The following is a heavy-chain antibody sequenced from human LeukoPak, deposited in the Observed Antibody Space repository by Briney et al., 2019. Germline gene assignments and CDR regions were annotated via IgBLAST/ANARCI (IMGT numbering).Heavy chain of an antibody. D-gene: IGHD1-26*01. CDR3: ARNGNSELFDY. CDR1: GGTFSSYA. Sequence: SVKVSCKASGGTFSSYAISWVRQAPGQGLEWMGRIIPILGIANYAQKFQGRVTITADKSTSTAYMELSSLRSEDTAVYYCARNGNSELFDYWGQGTLVTVSS. CDR2: IIPILGIA. V-gene: IGHV1-69*04. J-gene: IGHJ4*02.